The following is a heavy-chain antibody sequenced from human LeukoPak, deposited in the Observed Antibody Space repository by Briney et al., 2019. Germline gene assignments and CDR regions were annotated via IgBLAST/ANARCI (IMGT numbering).Heavy chain of an antibody. Sequence: GASVKVSCKASGGTFSSYAISWVRQAPGQGLEWMGRIIPILGIANYAQKFQGRVTITADKSTSTAYMELSSLRSEDTAVYYCANPPGQLVLFPLTYWGQGTLVTVSS. CDR1: GGTFSSYA. CDR2: IIPILGIA. V-gene: IGHV1-69*04. D-gene: IGHD6-13*01. CDR3: ANPPGQLVLFPLTY. J-gene: IGHJ4*02.